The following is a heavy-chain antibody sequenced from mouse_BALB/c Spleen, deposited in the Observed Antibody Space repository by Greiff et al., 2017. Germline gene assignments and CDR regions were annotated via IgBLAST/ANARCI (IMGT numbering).Heavy chain of an antibody. V-gene: IGHV7-1*02. Sequence: EVKLMESGGGLVQPGGSLRLSCATSGFTFSDFYMEWVRQPPGKRLEWIAASRNKANDYTTEYSASVKGRFIVSRDTSQSILYLQMNALRAEDTAMYYCARIDYDDAMDYWGQGTSVTVSS. D-gene: IGHD2-4*01. CDR3: ARIDYDDAMDY. CDR1: GFTFSDFY. J-gene: IGHJ4*01. CDR2: SRNKANDYTT.